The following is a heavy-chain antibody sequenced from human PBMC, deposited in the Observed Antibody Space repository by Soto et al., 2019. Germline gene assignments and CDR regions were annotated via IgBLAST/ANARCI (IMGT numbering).Heavy chain of an antibody. CDR1: GGSISSGGYS. V-gene: IGHV4-30-2*01. J-gene: IGHJ6*02. CDR3: ARVSGSYYYAMDV. CDR2: IYHSGST. D-gene: IGHD1-26*01. Sequence: SETLSLTCAVSGGSISSGGYSWSWIRQPPGKGLEWIGYIYHSGSTNYNPSLKSRVTISVDKSKNQFSLKLSSVTAADTAVYYCARVSGSYYYAMDVWGQGITVTVSS.